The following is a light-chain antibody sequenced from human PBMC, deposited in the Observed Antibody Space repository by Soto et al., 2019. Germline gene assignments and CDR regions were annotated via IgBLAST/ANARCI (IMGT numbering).Light chain of an antibody. CDR2: WAS. V-gene: IGKV4-1*01. CDR1: QSVLYSSNNKNY. Sequence: DIVMTQSPDSLAVSLGERATINCKSSQSVLYSSNNKNYLAWYQQKPGQPPKLLIYWASTRESGVPDRFSGSGSGTDFTLTISSLQAEDVAVYYCQQSYSTPPNFGVGTKVDIK. CDR3: QQSYSTPPN. J-gene: IGKJ4*01.